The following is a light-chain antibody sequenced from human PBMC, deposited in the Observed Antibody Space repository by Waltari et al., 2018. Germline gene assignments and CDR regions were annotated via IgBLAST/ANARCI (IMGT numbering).Light chain of an antibody. CDR1: QSVLYSSNNKNY. J-gene: IGKJ5*01. CDR3: QQYYSTPIT. V-gene: IGKV4-1*01. CDR2: WAS. Sequence: DIVMTQSPDSLAVSLGERATINCKSSQSVLYSSNNKNYLDWYQQKPGQPPKLVIYWASTRESGVPDRFSGSGSGTDFTLTISSLQAEDVAVYYCQQYYSTPITFGQGTRLEIK.